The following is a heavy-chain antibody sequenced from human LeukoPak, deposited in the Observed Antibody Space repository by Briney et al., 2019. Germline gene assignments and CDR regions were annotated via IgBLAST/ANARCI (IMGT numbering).Heavy chain of an antibody. V-gene: IGHV4-59*01. CDR3: ATDYGSGSYYPKY. CDR1: GGSISSYY. Sequence: SETLSLTCTVSGGSISSYYWSWIRQPPGKGLEWIGYIYYSGSTYYNPSLKSRVTISVDTSKNQFSLKLSSVTAADTAVYYCATDYGSGSYYPKYWGQGTLVTVSS. D-gene: IGHD3-10*01. CDR2: IYYSGST. J-gene: IGHJ4*02.